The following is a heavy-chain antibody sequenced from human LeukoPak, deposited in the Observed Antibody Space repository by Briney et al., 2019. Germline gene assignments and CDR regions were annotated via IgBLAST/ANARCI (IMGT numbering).Heavy chain of an antibody. CDR2: INPNSGGT. D-gene: IGHD2-2*01. J-gene: IGHJ4*02. V-gene: IGHV1-2*02. Sequence: ASVKVSCKASGYTFTGYYMHWVRQAPGQGLEWMGWINPNSGGTNYAQKFQGRVTMTRDTSISTAYMELSRLRSDDTAVYYCARVLSGDLKCSSTRCAKGNFDYWGQGTLVTVSS. CDR3: ARVLSGDLKCSSTRCAKGNFDY. CDR1: GYTFTGYY.